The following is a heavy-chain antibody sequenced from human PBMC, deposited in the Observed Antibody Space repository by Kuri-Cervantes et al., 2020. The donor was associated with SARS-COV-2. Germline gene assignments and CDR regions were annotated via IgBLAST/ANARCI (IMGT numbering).Heavy chain of an antibody. J-gene: IGHJ5*02. CDR1: GGSTTSDYL. D-gene: IGHD2-2*01. Sequence: SETLSLTCTVSGGSTTSDYLWGWIRQPPGKGLEWIGNSFYSGSTFYNPSLKSRVTISVDTSKNQFSLELSSVTAADTAVYYCARRGSDVVVPAAGNWFDPWSQGTLVTVSS. CDR3: ARRGSDVVVPAAGNWFDP. V-gene: IGHV4-39*01. CDR2: SFYSGST.